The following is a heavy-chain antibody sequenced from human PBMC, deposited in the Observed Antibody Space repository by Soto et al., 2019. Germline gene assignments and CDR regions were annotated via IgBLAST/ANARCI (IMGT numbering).Heavy chain of an antibody. V-gene: IGHV1-46*01. CDR3: ARGLGCSSTSCYTDYYYYGMDV. J-gene: IGHJ6*02. CDR1: GYTFTSYY. CDR2: INPSGGST. D-gene: IGHD2-2*02. Sequence: QVQLVQSGAEVKKPGASVKASCKASGYTFTSYYMHWVRQAPGQGLEWMGIINPSGGSTSYAQKFQGRVTMTRDTSTSTVYMELSSLRSEDTAVYYCARGLGCSSTSCYTDYYYYGMDVWGQGTTVTVSS.